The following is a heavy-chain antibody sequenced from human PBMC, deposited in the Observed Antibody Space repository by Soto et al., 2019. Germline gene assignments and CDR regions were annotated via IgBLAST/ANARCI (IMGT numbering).Heavy chain of an antibody. CDR3: IPIRIAARPFDY. V-gene: IGHV3-73*01. Sequence: PGGSLRLSCAASGFTFSGSAMHWVRQAPGKGLEWVGYIRSKANSCETAYAAWVTGRLNISRDDSKNTAYLQMNSLKTEDTAVYYCIPIRIAARPFDYWGQGTLVTVSS. J-gene: IGHJ4*02. CDR2: IRSKANSCET. D-gene: IGHD6-6*01. CDR1: GFTFSGSA.